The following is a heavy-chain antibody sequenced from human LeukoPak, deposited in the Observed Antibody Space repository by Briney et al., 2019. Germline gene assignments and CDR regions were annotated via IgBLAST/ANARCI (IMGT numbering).Heavy chain of an antibody. D-gene: IGHD2-15*01. CDR3: ARGGPFVVVVAATLTYFDY. CDR2: IYSSGST. CDR1: GGSISSSGYY. J-gene: IGHJ4*02. V-gene: IGHV4-39*07. Sequence: PSETLSLTCTVSGGSISSSGYYWGWIRQPPGKGLEWIGSIYSSGSTYYNPSLKSRVTISVNTSKNQFSLKLNSVTAADTAVYYCARGGPFVVVVAATLTYFDYWGQGTLVTVSS.